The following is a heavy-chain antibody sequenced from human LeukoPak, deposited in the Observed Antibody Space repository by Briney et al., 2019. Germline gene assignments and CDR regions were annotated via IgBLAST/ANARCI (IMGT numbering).Heavy chain of an antibody. D-gene: IGHD2-15*01. CDR3: ARSPKLYCSGGSCCSKEGSAFDP. V-gene: IGHV3-7*03. CDR2: IKQDGSEK. CDR1: GFTFSSYW. J-gene: IGHJ5*02. Sequence: RSGGSLRLSCAASGFTFSSYWMSWVRQAPGKGLEWVANIKQDGSEKYYVDSVKGRFTISRDNAKNSLYLQMNSLRAEDTAVYYCARSPKLYCSGGSCCSKEGSAFDPWGQGTLVTVSS.